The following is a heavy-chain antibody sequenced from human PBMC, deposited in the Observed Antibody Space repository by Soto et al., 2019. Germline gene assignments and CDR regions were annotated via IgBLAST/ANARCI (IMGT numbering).Heavy chain of an antibody. CDR3: AKVWFGEESPFDY. V-gene: IGHV3-23*01. CDR2: ISGRGLST. CDR1: AFTFSSYA. Sequence: GSLRLSCAASAFTFSSYAMSWVRQAPGKGLEWVSTISGRGLSTYYADSVKGRFTISRDNSENTLYLQMRSLRAEDTAVYYCAKVWFGEESPFDYWGQGTLVTVSS. D-gene: IGHD3-10*01. J-gene: IGHJ4*02.